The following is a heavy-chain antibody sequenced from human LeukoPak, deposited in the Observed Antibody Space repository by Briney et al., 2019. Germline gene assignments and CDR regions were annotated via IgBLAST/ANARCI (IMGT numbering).Heavy chain of an antibody. J-gene: IGHJ6*02. Sequence: PSETLSLTCTVSGGSISSSSYYWGWIRQPPGKGLGWIGSIYYSGSTYYNPSLKSRVTISVDTSKNQFSLKLSSVTAADTAVYYCARQEYSIVYYYGMDVWGQGTTVTVSS. D-gene: IGHD6-6*01. CDR2: IYYSGST. CDR1: GGSISSSSYY. CDR3: ARQEYSIVYYYGMDV. V-gene: IGHV4-39*01.